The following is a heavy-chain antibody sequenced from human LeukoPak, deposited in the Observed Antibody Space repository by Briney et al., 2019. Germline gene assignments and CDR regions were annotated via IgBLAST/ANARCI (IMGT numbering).Heavy chain of an antibody. D-gene: IGHD2-15*01. CDR3: AKAPVGGSRMFDY. Sequence: GGSLRLSCAASGFTFSSYAMSWVRQAPGKGLEWVSAISGSGGSTYYADSVKGRFTISRDNSKNTLYLQMNSPRAEDTAVYYCAKAPVGGSRMFDYWGQGTLVTVSS. J-gene: IGHJ4*02. V-gene: IGHV3-23*01. CDR2: ISGSGGST. CDR1: GFTFSSYA.